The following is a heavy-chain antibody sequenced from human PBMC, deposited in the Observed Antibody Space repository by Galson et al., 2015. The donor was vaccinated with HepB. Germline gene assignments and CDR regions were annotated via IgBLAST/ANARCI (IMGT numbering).Heavy chain of an antibody. D-gene: IGHD2-15*01. CDR2: ISGSGDIT. V-gene: IGHV3-23*01. J-gene: IGHJ6*02. CDR3: AARARTHPYSMDV. CDR1: GFTFSDHT. Sequence: FLRLSCAASGFTFSDHTLTWVRQAPDKGLEWVSDISGSGDITVYTDSARGRFTISRDNSKNTLYLQMNSLKGDDTAIYYCAARARTHPYSMDVWGQGTAVTVSS.